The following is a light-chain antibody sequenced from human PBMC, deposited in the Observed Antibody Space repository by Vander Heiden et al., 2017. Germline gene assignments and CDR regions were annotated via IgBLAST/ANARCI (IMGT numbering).Light chain of an antibody. CDR1: QSVSNY. CDR3: QQRSNWSIT. V-gene: IGKV3-11*01. CDR2: AAS. J-gene: IGKJ5*01. Sequence: EVVLTQSPDTLSLSLGGRATLSCRASQSVSNYSAWYQHQPGQARRLLIYAASNRASGTPARFSGSGSGTVFTLTISSLEPEVFAVYFCQQRSNWSITFGQGSRLEI.